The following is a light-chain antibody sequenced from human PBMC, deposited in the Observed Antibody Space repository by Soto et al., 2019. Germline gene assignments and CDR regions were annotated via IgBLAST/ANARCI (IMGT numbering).Light chain of an antibody. CDR1: QSISSY. CDR3: QHSYSTPPYT. CDR2: AAS. V-gene: IGKV1-39*01. Sequence: DIQMTQSPSSLSASVGDRVTITCRASQSISSYLNWYQQKPGKAPKLLIYAASSLQSGGPSRFSGSGSETDFTLTISSLQPEDVPTYYCQHSYSTPPYTVGQGTKLEIK. J-gene: IGKJ2*01.